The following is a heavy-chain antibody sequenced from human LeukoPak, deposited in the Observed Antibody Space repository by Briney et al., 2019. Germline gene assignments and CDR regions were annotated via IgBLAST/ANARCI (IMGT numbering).Heavy chain of an antibody. V-gene: IGHV4-30-4*08. D-gene: IGHD4-17*01. CDR3: ARDRYGDFEDY. Sequence: SETMSLTCNVSGGSINTANYYWTWIRQPPGKGLEWIGYISYSGTPYYNPSLNSRVTISLDTSKNQFSLILNSVTAADTAMYYCARDRYGDFEDYWGQGTLVTVSS. CDR2: ISYSGTP. J-gene: IGHJ4*02. CDR1: GGSINTANYY.